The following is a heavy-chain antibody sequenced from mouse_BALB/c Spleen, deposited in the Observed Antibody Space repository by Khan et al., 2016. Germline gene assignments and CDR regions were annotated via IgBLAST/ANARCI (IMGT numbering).Heavy chain of an antibody. Sequence: VQLQQSGAELVEPGASVKLSCTACGFNIEDTYLHWVKQRPGQGLEWFGRIDPANGNSKYDPKFQGKATMTADTSSNTAYLQLSGLTSEDTAVYYCARGYYVPAWFAYWGQGTLGTVSA. CDR1: GFNIEDTY. CDR2: IDPANGNS. CDR3: ARGYYVPAWFAY. V-gene: IGHV14-3*02. D-gene: IGHD1-1*02. J-gene: IGHJ3*01.